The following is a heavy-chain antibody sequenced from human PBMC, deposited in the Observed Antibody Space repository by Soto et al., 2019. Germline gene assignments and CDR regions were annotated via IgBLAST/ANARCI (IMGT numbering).Heavy chain of an antibody. V-gene: IGHV3-48*01. CDR2: ISSSGSTI. Sequence: EVQLVESGGGLEQPGGSLRLSCEVSGFTFSSYSMNWVRQAPWEGLEWISYISSSGSTIYYADSVKGRFTISRDNAKHALYLPMNRISAKDRAIYYCARGRYGDYLIDYWVQGTLVTVSS. J-gene: IGHJ4*02. D-gene: IGHD3-22*01. CDR3: ARGRYGDYLIDY. CDR1: GFTFSSYS.